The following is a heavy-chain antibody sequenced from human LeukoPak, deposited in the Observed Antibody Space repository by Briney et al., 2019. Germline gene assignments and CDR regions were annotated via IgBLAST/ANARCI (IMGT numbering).Heavy chain of an antibody. Sequence: GGSLRLSCAVSGFTFYNAWMGWVRQTPGKGLEWVGRITSKTEGETPDYAAPVEGRFTISRHESQNTMYLQMNSLKIEDTGVYYCVSDVAVAANGYWFDPRGQGTLVTVSS. CDR2: ITSKTEGETP. CDR1: GFTFYNAW. V-gene: IGHV3-15*01. J-gene: IGHJ5*02. CDR3: VSDVAVAANGYWFDP. D-gene: IGHD6-19*01.